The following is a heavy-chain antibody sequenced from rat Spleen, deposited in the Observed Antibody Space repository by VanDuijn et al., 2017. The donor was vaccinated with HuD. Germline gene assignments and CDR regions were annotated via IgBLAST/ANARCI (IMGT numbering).Heavy chain of an antibody. J-gene: IGHJ4*01. D-gene: IGHD2-7*01. Sequence: EVQLVESGGGLVQPGRSLKLSCAASGFTFSNYDMAWVRQAPTKGLEWVTSISPSGDNTYYRDSVKGRFTISRDNAKNTLYLQMDSLRSEDTATYYCATSISYYYVMDAWGQGASVTVSS. V-gene: IGHV5S13*01. CDR2: ISPSGDNT. CDR1: GFTFSNYD. CDR3: ATSISYYYVMDA.